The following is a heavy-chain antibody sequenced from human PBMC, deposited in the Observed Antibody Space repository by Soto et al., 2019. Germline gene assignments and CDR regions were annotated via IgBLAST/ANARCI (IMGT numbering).Heavy chain of an antibody. Sequence: QVQLVQSGAEVKKPGSSVKVSCKASGGTFSSYTISWVRQAPGQGLEWMGRIIPILGIANYAQKFQGRVTITADKSTSTAYMGLGSMRSEDTALYYCASRYDWERLEAFDIWGQGTVGTVSS. CDR3: ASRYDWERLEAFDI. V-gene: IGHV1-69*02. D-gene: IGHD1-20*01. CDR1: GGTFSSYT. J-gene: IGHJ3*02. CDR2: IIPILGIA.